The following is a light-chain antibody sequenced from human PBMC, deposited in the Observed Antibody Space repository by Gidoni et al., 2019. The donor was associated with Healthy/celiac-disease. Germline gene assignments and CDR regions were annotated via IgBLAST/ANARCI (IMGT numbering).Light chain of an antibody. V-gene: IGLV1-47*01. CDR2: RNN. CDR3: AAWDDSLSGSWV. CDR1: SSNIGSNY. Sequence: QSVLTQPPSAPGTPGQRVTISCSGSSSNIGSNYVYWYQQLPGTAPQLLIYRNNQRPSGVPDRFSGSKSGTSASLAISGLRSEDEADYYCAAWDDSLSGSWVFGGGTKLTVL. J-gene: IGLJ3*02.